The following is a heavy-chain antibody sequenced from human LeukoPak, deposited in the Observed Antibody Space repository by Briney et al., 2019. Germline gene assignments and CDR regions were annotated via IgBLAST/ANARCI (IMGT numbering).Heavy chain of an antibody. CDR2: LYYSGST. D-gene: IGHD1-26*01. CDR3: ARASGTYFSYSYYGMDI. CDR1: GGSINSNNYY. V-gene: IGHV4-39*07. Sequence: SETLSLTCTVSGGSINSNNYYWGWVRQPPGKGLEWIGSLYYSGSTYYNPSLKSRVTISLDTSKTQFSLELSSVTAADTAVYYCARASGTYFSYSYYGMDIWGQGTTVTVSS. J-gene: IGHJ6*02.